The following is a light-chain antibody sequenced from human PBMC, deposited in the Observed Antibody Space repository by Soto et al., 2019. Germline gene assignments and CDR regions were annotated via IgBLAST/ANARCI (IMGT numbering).Light chain of an antibody. CDR1: SSDVGNYNY. CDR3: CSYVGSYPYV. Sequence: QSVLTQPRSVSGSPGQSVTISCTGTSSDVGNYNYVSWYQQHPGKAPKLMICDVSKRPSGVPDRFSGSKSGNTASLTISGLQADDESDYYCCSYVGSYPYVFRTGTKVTV. J-gene: IGLJ1*01. V-gene: IGLV2-11*01. CDR2: DVS.